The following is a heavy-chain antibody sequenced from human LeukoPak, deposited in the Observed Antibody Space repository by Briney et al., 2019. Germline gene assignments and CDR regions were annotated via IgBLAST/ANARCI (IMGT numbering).Heavy chain of an antibody. D-gene: IGHD3-3*01. CDR1: GFTFSSYW. CDR3: ARFVSTLQYYDFWSGLDY. J-gene: IGHJ4*02. CDR2: IKQDGSEK. Sequence: PGGSLRLSCAASGFTFSSYWMSWVRQAPGKGLEWVANIKQDGSEKYYVDSVKGRFTISRDNAKNSLYLQMNSLRAEDTAVYYCARFVSTLQYYDFWSGLDYWGQGTLVTVSS. V-gene: IGHV3-7*01.